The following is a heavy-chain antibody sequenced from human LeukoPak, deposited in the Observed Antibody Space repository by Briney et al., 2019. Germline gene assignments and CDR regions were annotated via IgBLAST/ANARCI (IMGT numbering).Heavy chain of an antibody. Sequence: RSDTLSLTCTVSGGSISSYYWSWIRQPPGKGLEWIGYIFYSGSTNYNPSLKSRVTISVDTSKNQFSLKLSSVTAAGTAVYYCARVEQPTPGGYYYSYMDVWGKGTTLSVCS. CDR2: IFYSGST. CDR1: GGSISSYY. CDR3: ARVEQPTPGGYYYSYMDV. D-gene: IGHD6-13*01. J-gene: IGHJ6*03. V-gene: IGHV4-59*07.